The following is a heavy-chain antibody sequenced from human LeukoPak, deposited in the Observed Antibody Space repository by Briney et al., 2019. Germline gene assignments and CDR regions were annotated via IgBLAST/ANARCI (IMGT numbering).Heavy chain of an antibody. Sequence: ASVKVSCKASGYTFTSYDINWVRQATGQGLEWMGWMNPNSGNTGYEQKFQGRVTMTRNTSISTAYMELSSLRSEDTAVYYCARAGQSYYYYYMDVWGKGTTVTVSS. CDR1: GYTFTSYD. V-gene: IGHV1-8*01. J-gene: IGHJ6*03. D-gene: IGHD1-14*01. CDR3: ARAGQSYYYYYMDV. CDR2: MNPNSGNT.